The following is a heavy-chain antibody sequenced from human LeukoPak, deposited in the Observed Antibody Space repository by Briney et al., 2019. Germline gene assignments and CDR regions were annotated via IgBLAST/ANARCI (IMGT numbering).Heavy chain of an antibody. J-gene: IGHJ4*02. D-gene: IGHD5-12*01. CDR1: GGSISSSNW. V-gene: IGHV4-4*02. CDR3: VRDRNSNLRLGF. Sequence: SETLSLTCDVSGGSISSSNWWSWVRQSPEKGLEWIGQIFQSGDANYSPSFKSRVTISVDKSKNQFYLRLTSLTAADTAIYYCVRDRNSNLRLGFWGPGTLVTVSS. CDR2: IFQSGDA.